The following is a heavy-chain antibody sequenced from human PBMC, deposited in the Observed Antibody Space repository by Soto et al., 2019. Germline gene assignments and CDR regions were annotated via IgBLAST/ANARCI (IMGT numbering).Heavy chain of an antibody. J-gene: IGHJ6*02. V-gene: IGHV3-48*03. CDR2: ITGGGFTT. CDR1: GFTFISYE. CDR3: ARVSAAYGMDV. Sequence: GGSLRLSCAASGFTFISYEMSWVRQAPGKGLEWVSYITGGGFTTNYADSVRGRFTISRDNAKSSLYLQMNSLRDEDTAVYYCARVSAAYGMDVWGQGTTVNVSS. D-gene: IGHD2-2*01.